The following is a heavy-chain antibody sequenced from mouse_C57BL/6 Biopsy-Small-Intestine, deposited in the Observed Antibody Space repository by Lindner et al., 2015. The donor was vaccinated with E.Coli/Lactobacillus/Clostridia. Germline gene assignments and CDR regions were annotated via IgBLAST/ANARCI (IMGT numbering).Heavy chain of an antibody. CDR3: AIYDPFVGAPGDY. CDR1: GYTFTGYF. D-gene: IGHD1-3*01. CDR2: MNPNSGGS. V-gene: IGHV1-53*01. J-gene: IGHJ4*01. Sequence: SVKVSCKASGYTFTGYFIHWVRQAPGQGLEWMGRMNPNSGGSSSAQKFQGRVTMTRDTSISTAYMELSRLRSDDTAVYYCAIYDPFVGAPGDYWGQGTLVTVSS.